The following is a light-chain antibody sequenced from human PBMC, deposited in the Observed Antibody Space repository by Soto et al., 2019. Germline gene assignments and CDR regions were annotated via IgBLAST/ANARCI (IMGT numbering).Light chain of an antibody. Sequence: QLVLTQPPSVSEAPRQRVTISCSGNSSNIGKNAVNWYQHLPGKAPKLLIYYDDLLPSGVSDRFSGSESGTSASLAISGLQSDDEGDYYCAAWDDSLNVVLFGGGTQLTVL. CDR1: SSNIGKNA. CDR2: YDD. CDR3: AAWDDSLNVVL. J-gene: IGLJ3*02. V-gene: IGLV1-36*01.